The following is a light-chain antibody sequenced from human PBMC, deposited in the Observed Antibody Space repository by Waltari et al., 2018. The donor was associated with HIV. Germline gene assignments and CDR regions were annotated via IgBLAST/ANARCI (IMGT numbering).Light chain of an antibody. Sequence: DIVMTQSPDSLSVSLGERATINCKSSQTALYNPYNKSYLAWYQQKRGQPPPLLIYCASNSGHGVPARFSGSGSGTDFTPTISSLQAEDVALSYYHQYFDSPRTFGQGTKVEIK. CDR3: HQYFDSPRT. CDR1: QTALYNPYNKSY. V-gene: IGKV4-1*01. J-gene: IGKJ1*01. CDR2: CAS.